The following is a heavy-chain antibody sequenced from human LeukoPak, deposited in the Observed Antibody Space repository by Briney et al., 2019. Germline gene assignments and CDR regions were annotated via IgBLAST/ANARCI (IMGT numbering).Heavy chain of an antibody. J-gene: IGHJ4*02. CDR1: GDSISTSSYY. CDR2: IYYSGST. D-gene: IGHD3-22*01. CDR3: ARSYYYDYRQIDY. Sequence: ASETLSLTYTVSGDSISTSSYYWGWIRQPPGKGLEWLGSIYYSGSTYYNPSLKSRVTISVDTSKNQFSLNLYSVTAADTAVFYCARSYYYDYRQIDYWGQGTLVTVSS. V-gene: IGHV4-39*01.